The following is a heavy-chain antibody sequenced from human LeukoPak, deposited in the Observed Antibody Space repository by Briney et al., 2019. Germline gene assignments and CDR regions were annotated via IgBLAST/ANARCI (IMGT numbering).Heavy chain of an antibody. D-gene: IGHD4-17*01. Sequence: PGGSLRLSCAASGFTFSSYGMSWVRQAPGKGLEWVSSISSSSSYIYYADSVKGRFTISRDNAKNSLYLEMNSLRAEDTALYYCARVSNDYGDFGGSDYWGQGTLVTVSS. V-gene: IGHV3-21*04. CDR2: ISSSSSYI. CDR1: GFTFSSYG. CDR3: ARVSNDYGDFGGSDY. J-gene: IGHJ4*02.